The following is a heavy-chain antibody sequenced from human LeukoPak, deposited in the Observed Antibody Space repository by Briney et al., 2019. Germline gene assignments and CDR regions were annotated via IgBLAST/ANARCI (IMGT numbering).Heavy chain of an antibody. CDR1: GFTFSSYW. CDR3: ARGLNQYGSGSPGY. D-gene: IGHD3-10*01. Sequence: GGSLRLSCAASGFTFSSYWMHWVRQAPGKGLVWVSRINNDGSSTTYADSVKGRFTISRDNAKNTLYLQMNSLRDEDTAIYYCARGLNQYGSGSPGYWGQGTLVTVSS. V-gene: IGHV3-74*01. J-gene: IGHJ4*02. CDR2: INNDGSST.